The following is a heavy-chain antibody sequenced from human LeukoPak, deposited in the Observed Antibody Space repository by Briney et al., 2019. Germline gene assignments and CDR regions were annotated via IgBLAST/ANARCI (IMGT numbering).Heavy chain of an antibody. J-gene: IGHJ4*02. V-gene: IGHV3-23*01. CDR2: ISGSGST. CDR1: GFTFSSYA. Sequence: GGSLRLSCAASGFTFSSYAMSWVRQAPGKGLEWVSGISGSGSTYYADSVKGRFTISRDNSKKTLYLQMDSLRAEDTAVYYCAKVQGFTFDYWGQGTLVTVSS. CDR3: AKVQGFTFDY.